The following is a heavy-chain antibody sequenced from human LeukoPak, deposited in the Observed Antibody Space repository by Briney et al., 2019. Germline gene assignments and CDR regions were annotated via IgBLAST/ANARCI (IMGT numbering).Heavy chain of an antibody. CDR1: AFTFSSYW. J-gene: IGHJ4*02. V-gene: IGHV3-7*01. CDR2: IKQDGSEK. Sequence: GGSLRLSSAASAFTFSSYWMSWVRHPQGEGLGWVANIKQDGSEKYYMDSVKGRFTISRDNAKNSLYLKKSSLRGEDTAVYYCARVKNHRGIAVAGSDYWGQGTLVTVSS. CDR3: ARVKNHRGIAVAGSDY. D-gene: IGHD6-13*01.